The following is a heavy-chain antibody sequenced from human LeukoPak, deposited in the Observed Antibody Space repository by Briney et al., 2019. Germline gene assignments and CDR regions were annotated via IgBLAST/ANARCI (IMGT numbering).Heavy chain of an antibody. CDR1: GFTFSDYY. D-gene: IGHD3-22*01. Sequence: GGSLRLSCAASGFTFSDYYMSWIRQAPGKGLEWVSYVGRSSSYTNYADSVKGRFTISRDNSKNTLYLQMNSLRAEDTAVYYCAKDRQEYYDSSGYYDSWGQGTLVTVSS. V-gene: IGHV3-11*05. J-gene: IGHJ5*01. CDR3: AKDRQEYYDSSGYYDS. CDR2: VGRSSSYT.